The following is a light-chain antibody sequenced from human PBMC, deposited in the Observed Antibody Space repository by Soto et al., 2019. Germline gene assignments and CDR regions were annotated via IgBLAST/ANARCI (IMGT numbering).Light chain of an antibody. V-gene: IGKV1-39*01. J-gene: IGKJ4*01. CDR1: LRISKY. CDR3: QQSHSTPLT. Sequence: DIKLTQSPSSLSASLGDRVTITCRASLRISKYLNWYQQKPGKAPKLLIYGASTLQSGVPSIFSGSGSRTDFTLTITNLQPEDSATYFCQQSHSTPLTFGGGTKLEI. CDR2: GAS.